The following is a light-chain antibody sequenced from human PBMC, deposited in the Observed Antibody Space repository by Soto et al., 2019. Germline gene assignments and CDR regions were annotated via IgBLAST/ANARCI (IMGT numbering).Light chain of an antibody. V-gene: IGLV2-14*01. CDR1: SSDVAADIY. J-gene: IGLJ1*01. CDR3: CSYTSSRTYV. Sequence: QSVLTQPASVSGSPGQSITIPCTGTSSDVAADIYVSWYQHPPGKAAKVMMYELTTRPSGVSDRFSGSKSRNTASLTISRLQAEDKADYYCCSYTSSRTYVFGTGTTVTVL. CDR2: ELT.